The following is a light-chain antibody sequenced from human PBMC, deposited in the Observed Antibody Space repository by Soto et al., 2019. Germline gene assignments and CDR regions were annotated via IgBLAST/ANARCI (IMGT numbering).Light chain of an antibody. Sequence: DIQMTQSPSTLSGSVGDRVTITCRASQTISSWLAWYQQKPGKAPKLLIYKASTLKSGVPSRFSGSGSGTEFTLTISSLQPEDFATYYCLQHNSYPTFGQGTKVDI. V-gene: IGKV1-5*03. CDR1: QTISSW. CDR2: KAS. CDR3: LQHNSYPT. J-gene: IGKJ1*01.